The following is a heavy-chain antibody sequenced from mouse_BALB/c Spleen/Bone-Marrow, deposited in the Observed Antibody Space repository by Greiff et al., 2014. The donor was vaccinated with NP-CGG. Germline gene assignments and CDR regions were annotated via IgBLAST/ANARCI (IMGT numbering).Heavy chain of an antibody. CDR1: GYTFTSYY. CDR2: IYPGNVNT. Sequence: VQVVESGPELVKPGASVRISCKASGYTFTSYYIHWVKQRPGQGLEWIGWIYPGNVNTKYSENFKGKATLTADKASSTAYMQLSSLTSEDSAVYFCAREGHGNYGFDYWGQGTTLTVSS. V-gene: IGHV1S56*01. J-gene: IGHJ2*01. D-gene: IGHD2-1*01. CDR3: AREGHGNYGFDY.